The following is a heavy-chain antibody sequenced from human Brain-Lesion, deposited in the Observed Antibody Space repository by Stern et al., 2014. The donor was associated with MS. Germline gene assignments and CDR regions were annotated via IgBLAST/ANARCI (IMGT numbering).Heavy chain of an antibody. D-gene: IGHD3-3*01. CDR1: GYIFTGYY. J-gene: IGHJ6*02. Sequence: QVQLGQSGAEVKKPGASVKVSCKTSGYIFTGYYIHWVRQAPGQGIEWMAWINPNNGGAKYAQKFQGRVTMSRDTSISTAYVELSSLTSDDTAVYYCARDQRGITIFGVVTDYYYLGMDVWGQGTTVTVSS. CDR3: ARDQRGITIFGVVTDYYYLGMDV. V-gene: IGHV1-2*02. CDR2: INPNNGGA.